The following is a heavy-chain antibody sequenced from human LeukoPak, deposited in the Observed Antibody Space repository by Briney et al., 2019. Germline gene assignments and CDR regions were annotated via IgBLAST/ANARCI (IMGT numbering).Heavy chain of an antibody. Sequence: ASVKVSCKASGYTFTSYYMHWVRQAPGQGLEWMGIINPHSGSATYAQISQGRVTMTRDTSTSTLYMELSSLRSEDTAVYYCARAAGGSTMYYFDYWGQGTLVTVSA. J-gene: IGHJ4*02. CDR2: INPHSGSA. CDR3: ARAAGGSTMYYFDY. V-gene: IGHV1-46*01. D-gene: IGHD2-15*01. CDR1: GYTFTSYY.